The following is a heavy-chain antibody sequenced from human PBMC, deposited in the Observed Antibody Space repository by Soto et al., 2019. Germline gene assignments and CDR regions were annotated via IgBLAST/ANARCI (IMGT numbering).Heavy chain of an antibody. CDR1: GFTFSTYA. V-gene: IGHV3-23*01. J-gene: IGHJ4*02. D-gene: IGHD6-19*01. CDR3: AKDSDYSNGWHDFDY. Sequence: GGSLRLSCAASGFTFSTYAMTWVRQAPGKGLEWVSVISGSGDRTSYAESVKGRFTISRDSSKDTLFLQMNSLRAEDTAIYYCAKDSDYSNGWHDFDYWGQGTLVTVSS. CDR2: ISGSGDRT.